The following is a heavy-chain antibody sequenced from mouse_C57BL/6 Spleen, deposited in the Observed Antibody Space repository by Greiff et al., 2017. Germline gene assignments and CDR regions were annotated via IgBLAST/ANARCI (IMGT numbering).Heavy chain of an antibody. CDR1: GYTFTSYW. CDR2: IYPSDSET. V-gene: IGHV1-61*01. D-gene: IGHD1-1*01. CDR3: ARGGYYGSSYYFDY. Sequence: VQLQQSGAELVRPGSSVKLSCKASGYTFTSYWMDWVKQRPGHGLEWIGNIYPSDSETHYNQKFKDKATLTVDKSSSTAYMQLSSLTSEDSAVXYCARGGYYGSSYYFDYWGQGTTLTVSS. J-gene: IGHJ2*01.